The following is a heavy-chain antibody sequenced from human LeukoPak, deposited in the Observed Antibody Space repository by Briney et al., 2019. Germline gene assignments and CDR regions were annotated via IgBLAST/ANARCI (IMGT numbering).Heavy chain of an antibody. CDR3: ARVDYGGNSRTHYMDV. V-gene: IGHV4-39*01. Sequence: SETLSLTCTVSGGSISSSSYYWGWIRQPPGKGLEWIGSIYYSGSTYYNPSLKSRVTISVDTSKNQFSLKLSSVTAADTAVYYCARVDYGGNSRTHYMDVWGKGTTVTVSS. CDR1: GGSISSSSYY. J-gene: IGHJ6*03. D-gene: IGHD4-23*01. CDR2: IYYSGST.